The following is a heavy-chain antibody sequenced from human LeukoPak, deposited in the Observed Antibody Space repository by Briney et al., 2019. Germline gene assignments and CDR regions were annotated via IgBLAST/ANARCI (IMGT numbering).Heavy chain of an antibody. V-gene: IGHV3-7*01. D-gene: IGHD2-15*01. Sequence: GGSLRLSCAASGFTFSSYWMSWVRQAPGKGLEWVANIKQDGSEKYYVDSVKGRFTISRDNAKNSLYLQMNSLRAEDTAVYYCARDVAELGYCSGGSCHSVADAFDIWGQGTMVTVSS. CDR2: IKQDGSEK. J-gene: IGHJ3*02. CDR3: ARDVAELGYCSGGSCHSVADAFDI. CDR1: GFTFSSYW.